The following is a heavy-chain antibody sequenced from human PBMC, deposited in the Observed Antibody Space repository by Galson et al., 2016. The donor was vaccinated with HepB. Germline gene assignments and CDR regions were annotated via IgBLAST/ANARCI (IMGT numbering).Heavy chain of an antibody. CDR1: GFSFSTYW. D-gene: IGHD6-13*01. J-gene: IGHJ4*02. Sequence: SLRLSCAASGFSFSTYWMSWVRQAPGKGLEWVANINQGGSAKYYLDSVKGRFTISRDNAEHSVPLQMKSLRVEDTAVYYCVRLRWSRDDSEEDYWGQGTLVTVST. V-gene: IGHV3-7*01. CDR2: INQGGSAK. CDR3: VRLRWSRDDSEEDY.